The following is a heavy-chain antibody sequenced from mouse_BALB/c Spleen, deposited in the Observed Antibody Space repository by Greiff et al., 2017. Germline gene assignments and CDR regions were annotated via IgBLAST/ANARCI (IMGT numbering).Heavy chain of an antibody. D-gene: IGHD2-4*01. J-gene: IGHJ4*01. V-gene: IGHV5-6-5*01. CDR1: GFTFSSYA. CDR2: ISSGGST. Sequence: EVMLVESGGGLVKPGGSLKLSCAASGFTFSSYAMSWVRQTPEKRLEWVASISSGGSTYYPDSVKGRFTISRDNAKNTLYLEMSSLRSEDTAMYYCARGDDYGYYAMDYWGQGTSVTVSS. CDR3: ARGDDYGYYAMDY.